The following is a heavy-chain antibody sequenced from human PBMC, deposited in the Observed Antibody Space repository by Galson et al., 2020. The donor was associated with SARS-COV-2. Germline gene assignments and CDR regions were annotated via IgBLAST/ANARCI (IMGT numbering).Heavy chain of an antibody. CDR1: GLTFSDAY. Sequence: GESLKISCVVSGLTFSDAYMSWVRQSPGKGLEWVGRITGKNGGGTTDYAAPVKDRFTISRDDSKNTIYLQMNSLKTEDTATYYCTHLGYCPTSSCFALYFNLWGQGALVTVSS. CDR3: THLGYCPTSSCFALYFNL. D-gene: IGHD2-15*01. V-gene: IGHV3-15*01. CDR2: ITGKNGGGTT. J-gene: IGHJ4*02.